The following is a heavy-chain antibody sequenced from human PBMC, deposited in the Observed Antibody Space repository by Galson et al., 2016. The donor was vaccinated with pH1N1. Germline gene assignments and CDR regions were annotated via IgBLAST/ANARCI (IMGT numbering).Heavy chain of an antibody. V-gene: IGHV2-70*17. J-gene: IGHJ4*02. CDR2: TDWDDDT. CDR1: GFSLTTTGVC. Sequence: PALVKPTQTLTLTCTFSGFSLTTTGVCVSWLRQPPGKALEWLARTDWDDDTFYSPSLKTRLTISKDTSRNQVVLTMTNMDPVDTATYYCARMGDFGGVLSDGWGRGTLVTVSS. CDR3: ARMGDFGGVLSDG. D-gene: IGHD2-8*02.